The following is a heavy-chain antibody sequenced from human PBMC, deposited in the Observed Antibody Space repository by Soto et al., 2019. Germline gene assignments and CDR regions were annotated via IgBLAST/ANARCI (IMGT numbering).Heavy chain of an antibody. J-gene: IGHJ5*02. D-gene: IGHD3-16*01. Sequence: GSLRLSCAASVFTFSDYYMSWLRQPPGKGLEWVSYISKSGSIIHFADSVEGRFAISRDNAKNTLYLQMSSLRAEDTALYYCARDLSPYSDYYDESTSETWFDPWGQGTLVTVSS. CDR1: VFTFSDYY. CDR3: ARDLSPYSDYYDESTSETWFDP. V-gene: IGHV3-11*01. CDR2: ISKSGSII.